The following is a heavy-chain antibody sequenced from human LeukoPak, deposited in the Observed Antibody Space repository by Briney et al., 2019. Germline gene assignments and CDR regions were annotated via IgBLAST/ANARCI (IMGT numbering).Heavy chain of an antibody. V-gene: IGHV1-69*05. J-gene: IGHJ4*02. D-gene: IGHD6-13*01. CDR2: IIPIFGTA. CDR1: GGTLTSYA. Sequence: SVKVSCKGSGGTLTSYAISWVRQAPGQGLEWMGRIIPIFGTANYAQKFQGRVTITTDESTSTAYMELSSLRSEDTGVYYCARVPIIAAGGEFDYWGQGTLVTVSS. CDR3: ARVPIIAAGGEFDY.